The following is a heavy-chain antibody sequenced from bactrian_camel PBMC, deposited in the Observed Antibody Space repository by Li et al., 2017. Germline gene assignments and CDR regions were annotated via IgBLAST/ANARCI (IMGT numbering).Heavy chain of an antibody. D-gene: IGHD3*01. J-gene: IGHJ4*01. V-gene: IGHV3S53*01. CDR1: GYNLRYRW. Sequence: HVQLVESGGGSVQSGGSLRLSCVISGYNLRYRWAWFRQTPRKERDEVAAIDNYGAVNVADPVKGRFTISQDNTKNTVYLQMNSLKPEDTAIYYCAAQLSQPSWVCSNPEDREFTYWGQGTQVTVS. CDR2: IDNYGAV. CDR3: AAQLSQPSWVCSNPEDREFTY.